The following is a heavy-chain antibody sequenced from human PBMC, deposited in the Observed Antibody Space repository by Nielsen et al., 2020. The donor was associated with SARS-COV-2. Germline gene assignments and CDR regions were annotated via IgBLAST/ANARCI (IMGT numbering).Heavy chain of an antibody. D-gene: IGHD5-12*01. CDR2: IKSETHGGTT. Sequence: GESLKISCAASGINFAGAWMSWVRQAPGKGLEWVGRIKSETHGGTTDYAGAVKGRFIILRDDSKSTLYLQMNSLKIEDTGLYYCTTGPYDWDVWGQGTMVTVSA. CDR3: TTGPYDWDV. V-gene: IGHV3-15*01. CDR1: GINFAGAW. J-gene: IGHJ3*01.